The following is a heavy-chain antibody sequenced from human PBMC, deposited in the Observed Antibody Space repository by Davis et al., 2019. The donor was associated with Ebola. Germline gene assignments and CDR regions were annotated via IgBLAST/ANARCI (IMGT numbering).Heavy chain of an antibody. V-gene: IGHV4-34*01. CDR2: INHSGST. Sequence: SETLSLTCAVYGGSFSGYYWSWIRQPPWKGLEWIGEINHSGSTNYNPSLKSRVTISVDTSKNQFSLKLSSVTAADTAVYYCARAIGSSSGWFDPWGQGTLVTVSS. CDR1: GGSFSGYY. D-gene: IGHD6-6*01. J-gene: IGHJ5*02. CDR3: ARAIGSSSGWFDP.